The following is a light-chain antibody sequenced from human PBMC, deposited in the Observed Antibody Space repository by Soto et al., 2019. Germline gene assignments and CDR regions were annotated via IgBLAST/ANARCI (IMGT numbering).Light chain of an antibody. CDR1: QSVTTS. V-gene: IGKV3-11*01. CDR2: DAS. Sequence: ELTQSPATLSLSPGEGATLSCRASQSVTTSLAWYQKKHGQAPRLLIYDASNRATGIPARFSGSGSGTDFSLTISSLEPEDFAVYYCQQRANWPPELSFGGGTTVEI. J-gene: IGKJ4*01. CDR3: QQRANWPPELS.